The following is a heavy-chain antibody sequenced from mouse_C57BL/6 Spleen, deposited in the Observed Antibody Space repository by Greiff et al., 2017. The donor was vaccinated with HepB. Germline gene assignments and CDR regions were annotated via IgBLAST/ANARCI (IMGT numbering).Heavy chain of an antibody. J-gene: IGHJ2*01. V-gene: IGHV1-82*01. CDR3: ARGPYITTDFDY. CDR2: IYPGDGDT. D-gene: IGHD1-3*01. Sequence: VKLQQSGPELVKPGASVKISCKASGYAFSSSWMNWVKQRPGKGLEWIGRIYPGDGDTNYNGKFKGKATLTADKSSSTAYMQLSSLTSEDSAVYFCARGPYITTDFDYWGQGTTLTVSS. CDR1: GYAFSSSW.